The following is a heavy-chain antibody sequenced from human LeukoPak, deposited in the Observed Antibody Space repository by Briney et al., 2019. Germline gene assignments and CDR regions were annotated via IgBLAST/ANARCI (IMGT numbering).Heavy chain of an antibody. V-gene: IGHV3-48*04. J-gene: IGHJ6*03. D-gene: IGHD1-1*01. Sequence: GGPLRLSCAASGFTFSSYTMNWLPQATGKGLEWVSYISSSGGTIYYADSVKGRFTISRDNAKNSLYLQMNSPRAEDTAVYYCARVGTSSNYYYYMDVWGKGTTVTVSS. CDR2: ISSSGGTI. CDR1: GFTFSSYT. CDR3: ARVGTSSNYYYYMDV.